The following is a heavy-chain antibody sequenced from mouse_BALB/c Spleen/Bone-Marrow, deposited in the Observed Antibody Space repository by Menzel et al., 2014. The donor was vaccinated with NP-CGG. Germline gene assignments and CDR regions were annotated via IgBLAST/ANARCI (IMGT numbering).Heavy chain of an antibody. CDR3: ARGVTTGAMDY. D-gene: IGHD1-1*01. CDR2: ISTYYGDA. Sequence: QVQLKEPGAELVRPGVSVKISCKGSGYTFTDYSIHWIKQSHAKSLEWIGAISTYYGDATNNQKFKGKATLTVDKSSSTAYMELARLASEDSVIYYCARGVTTGAMDYWGQGTSVTVSS. CDR1: GYTFTDYS. J-gene: IGHJ4*01. V-gene: IGHV1-67*01.